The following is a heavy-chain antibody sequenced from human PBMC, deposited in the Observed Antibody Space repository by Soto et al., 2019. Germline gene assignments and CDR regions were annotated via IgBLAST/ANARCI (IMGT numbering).Heavy chain of an antibody. V-gene: IGHV3-30*18. Sequence: GGSLRLSCAVSGFTFSGYGMHWVRQAPGKGLEWVAVISYDGRNKYYADSVKGRFTISRDNSKNTLYLQMNSLRAEDTAVYYCAKDRGALRWSEEHYYFDYWGQGTLVTVSS. J-gene: IGHJ4*02. CDR3: AKDRGALRWSEEHYYFDY. CDR2: ISYDGRNK. D-gene: IGHD4-17*01. CDR1: GFTFSGYG.